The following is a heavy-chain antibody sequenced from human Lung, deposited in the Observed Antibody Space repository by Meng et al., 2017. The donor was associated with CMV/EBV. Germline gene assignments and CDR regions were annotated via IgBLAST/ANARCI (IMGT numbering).Heavy chain of an antibody. J-gene: IGHJ4*02. Sequence: SVXVSCNASGYFFNDHFMHWVRQAPGQGLEWMGWIQPSSGYTNYAQNFQGRVTMTSDSSIATAYMELTRLTSDDMAVYYCARDHDWGADYWGQGTLVTVSS. D-gene: IGHD3-16*01. CDR2: IQPSSGYT. V-gene: IGHV1-2*02. CDR1: GYFFNDHF. CDR3: ARDHDWGADY.